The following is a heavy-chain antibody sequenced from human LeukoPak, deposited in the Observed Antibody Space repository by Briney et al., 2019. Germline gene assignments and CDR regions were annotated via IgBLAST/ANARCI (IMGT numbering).Heavy chain of an antibody. CDR2: IYYSGST. CDR3: ARDFHYDFWSGGWFDP. V-gene: IGHV4-30-4*08. D-gene: IGHD3-3*01. CDR1: GGSISSGDYY. J-gene: IGHJ5*02. Sequence: SETLSLTCTVSGGSISSGDYYWSWIRQPPGKGLEWIGYIYYSGSTYYNPSLKSRVTISVDTSKNQFSLKLSSVTAADTAVYYCARDFHYDFWSGGWFDPWGQGTLVTVSS.